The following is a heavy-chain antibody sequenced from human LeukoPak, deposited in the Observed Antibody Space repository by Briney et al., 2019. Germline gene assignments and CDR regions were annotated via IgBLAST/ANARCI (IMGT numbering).Heavy chain of an antibody. D-gene: IGHD2-15*01. CDR2: IIPIFGTA. V-gene: IGHV1-69*01. Sequence: ASVKVSCKASGGTFSSYAISWVRQAPGQGLEWMGGIIPIFGTANYAQKFQGRVTITADESTSTAYMKLSSLRSEDTAVYYCARATGGATVVVVAATPLGMDVWGQGTTVTVSS. J-gene: IGHJ6*02. CDR1: GGTFSSYA. CDR3: ARATGGATVVVVAATPLGMDV.